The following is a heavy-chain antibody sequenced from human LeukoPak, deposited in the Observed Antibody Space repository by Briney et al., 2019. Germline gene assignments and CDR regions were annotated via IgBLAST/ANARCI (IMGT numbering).Heavy chain of an antibody. CDR3: AKGNWGSPFDS. Sequence: GRSLRLSCAASGFTFGAYSMHWVRQVPGKDLEWVSGISWNSGTIDYADSVRGRFTISRDNAKSSLYLQMNSLRADDTALYYCAKGNWGSPFDSWGQGTLVAVSS. J-gene: IGHJ4*02. D-gene: IGHD7-27*01. CDR2: ISWNSGTI. CDR1: GFTFGAYS. V-gene: IGHV3-9*01.